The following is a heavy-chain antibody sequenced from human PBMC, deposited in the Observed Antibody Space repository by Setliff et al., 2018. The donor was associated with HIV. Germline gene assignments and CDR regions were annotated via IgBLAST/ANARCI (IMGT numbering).Heavy chain of an antibody. Sequence: SETLSLTCTVSGGSISSGSDYWSWIRQPAGKGLEWIGQIHISGTTNYNPSLKSRVTISIDTSKHQFSLKLTSVTAADTAVYYCARDVMEWFGNYFDNWGQGALVTV. J-gene: IGHJ4*02. D-gene: IGHD3-3*01. V-gene: IGHV4-61*09. CDR2: IHISGTT. CDR1: GGSISSGSDY. CDR3: ARDVMEWFGNYFDN.